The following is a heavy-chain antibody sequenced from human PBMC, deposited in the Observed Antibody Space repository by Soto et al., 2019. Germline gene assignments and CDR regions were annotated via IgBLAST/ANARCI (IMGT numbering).Heavy chain of an antibody. CDR1: GYTFTSYD. D-gene: IGHD6-19*01. CDR3: ARGQWLVLGSVDY. Sequence: QVQLVQSGAEVKKPGASVKVSCKASGYTFTSYDITWVRQATGQGLEWMGWMNPNIGNTGYAQKFQGRVTMPRNNSISTDYMELSSLRSEDTAVYYCARGQWLVLGSVDYWGQGTLVTVSS. CDR2: MNPNIGNT. J-gene: IGHJ4*02. V-gene: IGHV1-8*01.